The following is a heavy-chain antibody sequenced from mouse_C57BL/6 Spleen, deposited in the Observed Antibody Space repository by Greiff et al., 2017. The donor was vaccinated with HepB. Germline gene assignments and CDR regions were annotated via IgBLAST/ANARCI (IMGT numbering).Heavy chain of an antibody. CDR1: GFNIKDDY. D-gene: IGHD1-1*01. CDR2: IDPENGDT. J-gene: IGHJ2*01. CDR3: TTRFTPDY. Sequence: VQLQQSGAELVRPGASVKLSCTASGFNIKDDYMHWVKQRPEQGLEWIGWIDPENGDTEYASKFQGKATITADTSSNTAYLQLSSLTSEDTAVYCCTTRFTPDYWGQGTTLTVSS. V-gene: IGHV14-4*01.